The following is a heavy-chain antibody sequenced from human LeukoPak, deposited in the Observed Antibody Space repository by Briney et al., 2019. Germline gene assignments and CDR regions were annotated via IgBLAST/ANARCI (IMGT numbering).Heavy chain of an antibody. CDR1: GFTVSSNY. V-gene: IGHV3-53*01. D-gene: IGHD3-22*01. CDR3: ARSSPYYYDSSGYLDY. J-gene: IGHJ4*02. CDR2: IYSGGST. Sequence: GGSLRLSCAASGFTVSSNYMSWVRQAPGKGLEWVSVIYSGGSTYYADSVKGRSTISRDNSKNTLYLQMNSLRAEDTAVYYCARSSPYYYDSSGYLDYWGQGTLVTVSS.